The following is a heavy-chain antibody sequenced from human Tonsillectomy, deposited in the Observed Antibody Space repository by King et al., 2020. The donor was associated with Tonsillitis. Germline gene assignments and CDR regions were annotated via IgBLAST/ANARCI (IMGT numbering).Heavy chain of an antibody. D-gene: IGHD1-14*01. CDR2: ISPDGSEK. Sequence: VQLVESGGGLVQPGGSLRLSCAASEVIFSTYCMTWVRQGPGMGLQCVADISPDGSEKYYVDSVKGRFSGSRDNAKNLLYLQMSDLRAEDTAVYYCTADLNWRTGDYWGQGALVTVSS. CDR1: EVIFSTYC. V-gene: IGHV3-7*01. J-gene: IGHJ4*02. CDR3: TADLNWRTGDY.